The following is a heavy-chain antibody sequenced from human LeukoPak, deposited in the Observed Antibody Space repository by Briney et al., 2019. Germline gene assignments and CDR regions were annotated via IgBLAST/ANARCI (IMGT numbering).Heavy chain of an antibody. CDR3: AKGYRGSSTYYYYYYGMDV. CDR1: GFTFSSYE. D-gene: IGHD6-13*01. J-gene: IGHJ6*02. V-gene: IGHV3-48*03. CDR2: ISSSGSTI. Sequence: GGSLRLSCAASGFTFSSYEMNWVRQAPGKGLEWVSYISSSGSTIYYADSVKGRFTISRDNSKNTLYLQMNSLRAEDTAVYYCAKGYRGSSTYYYYYYGMDVWGQGTTVTVSS.